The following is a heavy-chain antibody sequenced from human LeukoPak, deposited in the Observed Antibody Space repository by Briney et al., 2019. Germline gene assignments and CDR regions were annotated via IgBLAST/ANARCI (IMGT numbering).Heavy chain of an antibody. CDR3: AKDVGKWESLHFFDY. Sequence: GGSLRLSCLTSGFTFSTNAMSWVRQTPGKGLEWISGISGSGASTYYADSVTGRFTISRDNSRNTLYLQMNSLRGDDTAVYYCAKDVGKWESLHFFDYWGQGTLVTVSS. CDR1: GFTFSTNA. V-gene: IGHV3-23*01. J-gene: IGHJ4*02. D-gene: IGHD1-26*01. CDR2: ISGSGAST.